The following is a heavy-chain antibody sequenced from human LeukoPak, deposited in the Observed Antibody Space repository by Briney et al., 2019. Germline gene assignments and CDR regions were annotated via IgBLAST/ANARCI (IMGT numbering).Heavy chain of an antibody. Sequence: AAVTVSFTASGYTFTSYAMHSVRPAPGQRLDWMGWSNAGNGNTKYSQEFQGRVTITRDTSASTAYMELSSLRSEDMAVYYCARERFGAFDIWGQGTMVTVSS. D-gene: IGHD3-3*01. CDR2: SNAGNGNT. CDR3: ARERFGAFDI. J-gene: IGHJ3*02. CDR1: GYTFTSYA. V-gene: IGHV1-3*02.